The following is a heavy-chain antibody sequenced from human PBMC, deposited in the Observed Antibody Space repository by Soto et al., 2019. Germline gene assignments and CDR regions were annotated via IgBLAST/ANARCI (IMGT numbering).Heavy chain of an antibody. CDR2: INHSGST. CDR3: ASLEPSIAARLSVYFDY. CDR1: GGSFSGYY. D-gene: IGHD6-6*01. J-gene: IGHJ4*02. V-gene: IGHV4-34*01. Sequence: SETLSRSCVGYGGSFSGYYWSWLRQPPGKGLEWIGEINHSGSTNDNPSLKSRVTISVDTSKNQFSLKLSSVTAADTAVYDCASLEPSIAARLSVYFDYWGQGTLVTVSS.